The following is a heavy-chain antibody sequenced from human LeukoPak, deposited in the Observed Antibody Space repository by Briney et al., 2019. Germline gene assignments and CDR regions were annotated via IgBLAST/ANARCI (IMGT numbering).Heavy chain of an antibody. J-gene: IGHJ4*02. CDR3: ARGVGATMPNYFDY. CDR2: IIPIFGTA. Sequence: GSSVKVSCKASGGTFSSYAISWVRQAPGQGLEWMGRIIPIFGTANYAQKFQGRVTITTDESTSTAYMELSSLRSEDTAVYYCARGVGATMPNYFDYWGQGTLVTVSS. CDR1: GGTFSSYA. D-gene: IGHD1-26*01. V-gene: IGHV1-69*05.